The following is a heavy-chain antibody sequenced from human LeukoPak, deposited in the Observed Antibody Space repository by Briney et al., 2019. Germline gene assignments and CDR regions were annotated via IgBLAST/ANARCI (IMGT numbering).Heavy chain of an antibody. CDR2: ISGGGGST. Sequence: GGFLRLSCAASGFTFSSYAMNWVRQAPGKGLEWVSVISGGGGSTYYADSVKGRFTISRDNSKNTLYLQMNSLRADDTAVYYCARSPTAINGYFDPWGQGTLVTVSS. CDR3: ARSPTAINGYFDP. J-gene: IGHJ5*02. CDR1: GFTFSSYA. D-gene: IGHD2-2*01. V-gene: IGHV3-23*01.